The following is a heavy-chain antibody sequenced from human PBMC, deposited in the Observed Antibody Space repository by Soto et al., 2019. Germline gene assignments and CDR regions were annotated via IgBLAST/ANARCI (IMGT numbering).Heavy chain of an antibody. CDR3: ARDGARANYAYYGMDV. D-gene: IGHD1-26*01. J-gene: IGHJ6*02. V-gene: IGHV3-48*03. CDR1: GFTFNSSE. Sequence: EVQLVESGGGLVQPGGSLRLSCAASGFTFNSSEMNWVRQAPGKGLEWISYMRSSGGIIYYAASVRGRFTITRDNAKHSLYLQMTSLRAEDTAIYYCARDGARANYAYYGMDVWGQGTKVTVSS. CDR2: MRSSGGII.